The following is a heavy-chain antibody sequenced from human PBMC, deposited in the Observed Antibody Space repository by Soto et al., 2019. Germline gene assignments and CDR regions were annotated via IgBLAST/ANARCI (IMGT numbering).Heavy chain of an antibody. CDR1: GFTFSFYA. D-gene: IGHD3-16*01. J-gene: IGHJ4*02. CDR3: ARQAKIGDRSQFYFDS. Sequence: HPGGSLRLSCAASGFTFSFYAMHWVRQAPGKGLEWVAVISYNGRNKHYVDSVKGRFTISRDNSQDTLYLQMDSLRPDDTAVYYCARQAKIGDRSQFYFDSWGQGTLVTVYS. CDR2: ISYNGRNK. V-gene: IGHV3-30*04.